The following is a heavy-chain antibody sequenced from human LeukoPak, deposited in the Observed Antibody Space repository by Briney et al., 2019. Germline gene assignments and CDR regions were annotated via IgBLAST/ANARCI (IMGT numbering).Heavy chain of an antibody. D-gene: IGHD6-19*01. CDR2: LYTSGST. V-gene: IGHV4-4*07. CDR3: ARVGMAVAESFFDY. J-gene: IGHJ4*02. Sequence: SETLSLTCTVSGGSVRGYYWSWIRQTAGKGLEWIGRLYTSGSTNYNPSLKSRVTMSVDTSRNQFSLKLTSVPAADTAVYYCARVGMAVAESFFDYWGQGTLVTVSS. CDR1: GGSVRGYY.